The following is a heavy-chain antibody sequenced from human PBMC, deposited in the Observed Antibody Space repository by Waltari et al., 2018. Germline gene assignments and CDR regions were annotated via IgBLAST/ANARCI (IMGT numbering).Heavy chain of an antibody. V-gene: IGHV3-53*01. J-gene: IGHJ6*02. D-gene: IGHD3-22*01. Sequence: EVQLVESGGGLIQPGGSLRLSCAASGFTVSSNYMSWVRKDPGKGLEWVSVIYSGGSTYYADSVKCRFTISRDNSKNTLYLQRNSLRAEDTAVYYCARIDSSGYTPYYGMDVWGQGTTVTVSS. CDR2: IYSGGST. CDR3: ARIDSSGYTPYYGMDV. CDR1: GFTVSSNY.